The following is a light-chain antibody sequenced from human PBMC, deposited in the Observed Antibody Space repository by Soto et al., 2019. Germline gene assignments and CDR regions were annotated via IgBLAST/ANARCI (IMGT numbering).Light chain of an antibody. CDR2: DVS. J-gene: IGLJ1*01. V-gene: IGLV2-14*01. CDR3: TSYTTSSTLYV. CDR1: SSDVGGYNY. Sequence: QSALTQPASVSGSPGQSITISCTGTSSDVGGYNYVCWYQQHPGKAPRLIIYDVSNRPSGVSNRFSGSKSGNTASLTIFGLQAEDEADYYCTSYTTSSTLYVFGTGTRLTVL.